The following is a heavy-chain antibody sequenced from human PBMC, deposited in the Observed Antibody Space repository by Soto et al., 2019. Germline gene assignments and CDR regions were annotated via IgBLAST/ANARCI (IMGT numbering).Heavy chain of an antibody. Sequence: PSETLSLTYTISGGSMSRYSCHWLRQPPGKGLEWIAYMYYSGTTDYNPSLKSRVSMSLDTSTNQFSLRLSSVTAADTAVYFCARGPTITTDFWGRGILVTVSS. CDR2: MYYSGTT. D-gene: IGHD4-17*01. CDR3: ARGPTITTDF. CDR1: GGSMSRYS. J-gene: IGHJ4*02. V-gene: IGHV4-59*01.